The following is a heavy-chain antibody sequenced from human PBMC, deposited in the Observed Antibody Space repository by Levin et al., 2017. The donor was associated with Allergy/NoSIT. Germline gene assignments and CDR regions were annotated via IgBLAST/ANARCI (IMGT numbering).Heavy chain of an antibody. J-gene: IGHJ4*02. V-gene: IGHV5-51*01. D-gene: IGHD3-3*01. CDR1: GYSFSNNW. Sequence: LGESLKISCKGSGYSFSNNWIAWVRQKPGKGLEWMGIIYPGDSDRKYSPSFQGQIILSADKSISTAYLQWSSLKASDTAIYYCTTQAGRTSGNYKYWGQGTLVTVSS. CDR2: IYPGDSDR. CDR3: TTQAGRTSGNYKY.